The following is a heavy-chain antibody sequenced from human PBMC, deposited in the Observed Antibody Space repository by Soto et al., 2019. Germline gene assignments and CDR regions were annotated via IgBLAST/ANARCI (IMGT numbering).Heavy chain of an antibody. D-gene: IGHD2-15*01. V-gene: IGHV4-30-4*01. Sequence: QVQLQESGPGLVKPSQTLSLTCTVSGGSISSGDYYWSWIRQPPGKGLEWIGYSSYSGNTYYNPSLKSRVTISVDSSKNQFSLKLSSVTAADTAVYYCARERADGGKIYWGQGTLVTVSS. J-gene: IGHJ4*02. CDR3: ARERADGGKIY. CDR2: SSYSGNT. CDR1: GGSISSGDYY.